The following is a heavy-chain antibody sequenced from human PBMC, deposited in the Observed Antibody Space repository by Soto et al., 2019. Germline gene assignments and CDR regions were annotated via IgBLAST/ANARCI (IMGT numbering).Heavy chain of an antibody. CDR2: IDWDDDK. V-gene: IGHV2-70*01. J-gene: IGHJ4*02. Sequence: SGPTLVKPTQTLTLTCTFSGFSLSTSGMCVSWIRQPPGKALEWLALIDWDDDKYYSTSLKTRLTISKETSKNQVVLTMTNMDPVDTATYYCATDYYDSSGCQGFDYWGQGTLVTVSS. D-gene: IGHD3-22*01. CDR3: ATDYYDSSGCQGFDY. CDR1: GFSLSTSGMC.